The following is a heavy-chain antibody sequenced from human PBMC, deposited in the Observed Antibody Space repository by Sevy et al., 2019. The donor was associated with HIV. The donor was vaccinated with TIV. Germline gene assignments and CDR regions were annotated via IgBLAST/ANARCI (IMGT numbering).Heavy chain of an antibody. J-gene: IGHJ6*02. CDR3: ARAESYIAAAGDYYYGMDV. Sequence: SETLSLTCTVSGGSISSYYWSWIRQPPGKGLEWIGYIYYSGSTNYNPPLKSRVTISVDTSKNQFSLKLSSVTAADRAVYYCARAESYIAAAGDYYYGMDVWGQGTTVTVSS. CDR2: IYYSGST. V-gene: IGHV4-59*01. D-gene: IGHD6-13*01. CDR1: GGSISSYY.